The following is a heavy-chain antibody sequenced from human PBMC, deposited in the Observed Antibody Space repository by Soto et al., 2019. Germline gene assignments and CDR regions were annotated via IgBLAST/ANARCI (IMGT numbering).Heavy chain of an antibody. J-gene: IGHJ4*02. CDR2: IFYSGST. CDR1: GGSINSGGYY. V-gene: IGHV4-31*03. D-gene: IGHD3-10*01. Sequence: SETLSLTCTVSGGSINSGGYYWSWNRQHPGKGLEWIGYIFYSGSTYYNPSLKSRVTISVDMSKNQFSLKLSSVTAADTAVYYCARVGGSGSPFDNWGQGTLVTVSS. CDR3: ARVGGSGSPFDN.